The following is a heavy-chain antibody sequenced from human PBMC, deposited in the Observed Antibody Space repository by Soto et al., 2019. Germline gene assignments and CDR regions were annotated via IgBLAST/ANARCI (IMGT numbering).Heavy chain of an antibody. CDR2: IDWDDDK. V-gene: IGHV2-70*04. CDR1: GFSLSTSGMR. J-gene: IGHJ4*02. Sequence: SGPTLVNPTQTLTLTCTFSGFSLSTSGMRVSWIRQPPGKALEWLARIDWDDDKFYSTSLKTRLTISKDTSKNQVVLTMTTMDPVDTATYYCERSSGYNDGSDYWGQGTLVTVSS. D-gene: IGHD5-12*01. CDR3: ERSSGYNDGSDY.